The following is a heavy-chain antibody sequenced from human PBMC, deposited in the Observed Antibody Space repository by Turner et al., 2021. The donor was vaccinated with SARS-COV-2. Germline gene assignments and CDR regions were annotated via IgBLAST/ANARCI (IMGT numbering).Heavy chain of an antibody. J-gene: IGHJ6*02. CDR1: GGSISSKS. CDR3: ARHQGSTSGYDHGMNV. CDR2: FYKIGSI. Sequence: QVQLQESGPGLVRPSETLSPTCTVPGGSISSKSWSWIRQSPGRGLEWIGYFYKIGSIDYNPTLRSRVTISVDTSKNQLSLNLISMTAADTAVYYCARHQGSTSGYDHGMNVWGQGTAVIVSS. D-gene: IGHD1-1*01. V-gene: IGHV4-59*08.